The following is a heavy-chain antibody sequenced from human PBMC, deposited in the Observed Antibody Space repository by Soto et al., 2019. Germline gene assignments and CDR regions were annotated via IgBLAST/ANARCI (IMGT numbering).Heavy chain of an antibody. Sequence: ASVKVSCKASGYTFTSYYMHWVRQAPGQGLEWMGIINPSGGSTSYAQKFQGRVTMTRDTSTSTVYMELSSLRSEDTAVYYCARDLLDSGTPDYGMDVWGQGTTVTVSS. CDR3: ARDLLDSGTPDYGMDV. CDR1: GYTFTSYY. D-gene: IGHD6-13*01. J-gene: IGHJ6*02. CDR2: INPSGGST. V-gene: IGHV1-46*01.